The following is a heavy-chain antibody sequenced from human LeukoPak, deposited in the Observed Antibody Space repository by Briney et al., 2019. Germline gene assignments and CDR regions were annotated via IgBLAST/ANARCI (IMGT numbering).Heavy chain of an antibody. CDR2: IYYSGST. CDR1: GGSISSSTYY. Sequence: SETLSLTCTVSGGSISSSTYYWGWIRQPPGKGLEWIGSIYYSGSTHYNPSLKSRVTISVDTSKNQFSLKLRSVTAADTAVYYCTRTGGTIGYYYYHMDVWGKGTTVTVSS. V-gene: IGHV4-39*01. D-gene: IGHD1-7*01. J-gene: IGHJ6*03. CDR3: TRTGGTIGYYYYHMDV.